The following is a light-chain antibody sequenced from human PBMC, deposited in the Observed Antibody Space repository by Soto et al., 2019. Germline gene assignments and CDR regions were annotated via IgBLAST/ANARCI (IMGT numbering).Light chain of an antibody. CDR1: SNDVGGYNY. J-gene: IGLJ1*01. Sequence: QSVLTQPASVSGSPGQSITISCTGTSNDVGGYNYVSWFQQYPGKAPKFMVYDVSHRSSGVSNRFSGSKSGNTASLTISGLQAEDEADYYCCSYTSTTSFVFGTGTKVTVL. CDR3: CSYTSTTSFV. V-gene: IGLV2-14*01. CDR2: DVS.